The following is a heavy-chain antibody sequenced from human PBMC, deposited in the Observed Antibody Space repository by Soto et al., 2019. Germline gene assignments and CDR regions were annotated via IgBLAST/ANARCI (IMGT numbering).Heavy chain of an antibody. CDR3: ARRVSGNYDY. Sequence: EVQLAESGGGMVQPGGSLRLSCVASGFTFSSYDMHWVRQAPGKGLEYVSSISSNGGTTYYGNSVKGRFTISRDNSKTTLYLQMGSLRAEDMAVYYCARRVSGNYDYWGQGTLVTVSS. V-gene: IGHV3-64*01. CDR2: ISSNGGTT. CDR1: GFTFSSYD. D-gene: IGHD1-7*01. J-gene: IGHJ4*02.